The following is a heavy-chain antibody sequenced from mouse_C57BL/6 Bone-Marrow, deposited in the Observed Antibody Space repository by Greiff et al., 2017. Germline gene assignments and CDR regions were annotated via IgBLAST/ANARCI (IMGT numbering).Heavy chain of an antibody. V-gene: IGHV5-6*01. CDR3: ARHLYGYNAIDY. CDR1: GFTFSSYG. D-gene: IGHD1-1*01. Sequence: EVKLVESGGDLVKPGGSLKLSCAASGFTFSSYGMSWVRQTPDKRLEWVATISSGGSYTYYPDNVKGRFTISRDNAKNTLYLQMSSLKSEDTAMYYCARHLYGYNAIDYWGQGTSVTVSS. CDR2: ISSGGSYT. J-gene: IGHJ4*01.